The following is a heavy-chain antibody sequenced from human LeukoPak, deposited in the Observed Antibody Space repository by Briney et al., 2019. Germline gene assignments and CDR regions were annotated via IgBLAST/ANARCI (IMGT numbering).Heavy chain of an antibody. CDR2: IYYSGST. D-gene: IGHD6-13*01. V-gene: IGHV4-59*01. J-gene: IGHJ6*03. CDR1: GGSIRGYY. CDR3: ARGRKQLGRYYYYYMDV. Sequence: SETLSLTCTVSGGSIRGYYWSWIRQPPGKGLEWIGYIYYSGSTNYNPSLKSRVTISVDMSKNQFSLKLSSVTAADTAVYYCARGRKQLGRYYYYYMDVWGKGTTVTISS.